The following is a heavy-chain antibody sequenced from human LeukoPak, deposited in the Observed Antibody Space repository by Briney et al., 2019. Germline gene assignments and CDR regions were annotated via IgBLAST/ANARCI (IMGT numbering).Heavy chain of an antibody. J-gene: IGHJ4*02. Sequence: PSETLSLTRTVSGGSISRYYWSWLRQPPGKGLEWIGYIYYSGSTNYNPSLKSRVTMSVDTSKNQFSVKLSSVTTADTAVYYCARHDMDVAGGGLDYFDHWGQGTLVTVSS. V-gene: IGHV4-59*08. D-gene: IGHD1-26*01. CDR1: GGSISRYY. CDR3: ARHDMDVAGGGLDYFDH. CDR2: IYYSGST.